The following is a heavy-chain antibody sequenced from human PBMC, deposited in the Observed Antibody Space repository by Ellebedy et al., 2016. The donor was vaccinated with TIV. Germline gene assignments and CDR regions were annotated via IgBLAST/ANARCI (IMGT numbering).Heavy chain of an antibody. Sequence: PGGSLRLSCAASGFTFSNFGMHWVRQAPGKGLEWVAVIWHDGSRKFYADSVKGRFTISRDNSKNTLDLQLNSLRAEDTALYYCVKWLSARGDRNNYFGMDVWGQGTTVTVSS. CDR2: IWHDGSRK. CDR1: GFTFSNFG. CDR3: VKWLSARGDRNNYFGMDV. J-gene: IGHJ6*02. D-gene: IGHD3-22*01. V-gene: IGHV3-33*03.